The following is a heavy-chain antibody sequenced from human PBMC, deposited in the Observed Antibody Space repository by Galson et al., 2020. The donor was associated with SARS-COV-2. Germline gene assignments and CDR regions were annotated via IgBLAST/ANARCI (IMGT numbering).Heavy chain of an antibody. CDR1: GFTFSSYA. V-gene: IGHV3-30*04. Sequence: QLGESLKISCAASGFTFSSYAMHWVRQAPGKGLEWVAVISYDGSNKYYADSVKGRFTISRDNSKNTLYLQMNSLRAEDTAVYYCARDRRTYDYGDIDAFDIWGQGTMVTVSS. D-gene: IGHD4-17*01. CDR2: ISYDGSNK. CDR3: ARDRRTYDYGDIDAFDI. J-gene: IGHJ3*02.